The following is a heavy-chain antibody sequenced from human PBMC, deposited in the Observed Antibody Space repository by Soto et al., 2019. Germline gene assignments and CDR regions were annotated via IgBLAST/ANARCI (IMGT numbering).Heavy chain of an antibody. Sequence: PGGSLRLACAACGFSFRSYAMSWVRQAPGKGLEWVSAISGSGGRTYYADSVKGRFTISRDNSKNTLYLQMNSLRAEDTALSYCAKKGKQWLPDYWRQGTLVTVSS. CDR3: AKKGKQWLPDY. J-gene: IGHJ4*02. CDR2: ISGSGGRT. D-gene: IGHD6-19*01. V-gene: IGHV3-23*01. CDR1: GFSFRSYA.